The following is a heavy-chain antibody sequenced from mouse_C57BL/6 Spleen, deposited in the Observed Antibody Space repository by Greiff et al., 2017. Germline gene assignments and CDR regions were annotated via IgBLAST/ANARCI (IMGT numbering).Heavy chain of an antibody. Sequence: EVKLEESGGGLVKPGGSLKLSCAASGFTFSDYGMHWVRQAPEKGLEWVAYISSGSSTIYYADTVKGRFTISRDNAKNTLFLQMTSLRSEDTAMYYCAREGLRWYFDVWGTGTTVTVSS. CDR1: GFTFSDYG. CDR3: AREGLRWYFDV. V-gene: IGHV5-17*01. CDR2: ISSGSSTI. J-gene: IGHJ1*03. D-gene: IGHD2-4*01.